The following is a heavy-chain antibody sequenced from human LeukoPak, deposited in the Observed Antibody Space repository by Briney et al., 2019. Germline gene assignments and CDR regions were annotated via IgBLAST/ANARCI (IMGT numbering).Heavy chain of an antibody. J-gene: IGHJ3*02. CDR1: GYTFTSYG. V-gene: IGHV1-18*01. CDR3: ATGTARYCSSTSCRGDAFDI. D-gene: IGHD2-2*01. Sequence: ASVKVSCKASGYTFTSYGISWVRQAPGQGLEWMGWISAYNGNTNYAQKLQGRVTMTTDTSTSTAYMELRSLRSDDTAVYYCATGTARYCSSTSCRGDAFDIWGQGTMVTVSS. CDR2: ISAYNGNT.